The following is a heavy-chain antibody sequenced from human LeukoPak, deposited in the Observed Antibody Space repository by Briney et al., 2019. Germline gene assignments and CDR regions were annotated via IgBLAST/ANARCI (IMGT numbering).Heavy chain of an antibody. CDR2: IYYSGST. J-gene: IGHJ4*02. CDR1: GGSISSSSYY. Sequence: PSETLSLTCTVSGGSISSSSYYWGWIRQPPGKGLEWTGSIYYSGSTYYNPSLKSRVTISVDTSKNQFSLKLSSVTAADTAVYYCARSLTGDFDYWGQGTLVTVS. CDR3: ARSLTGDFDY. D-gene: IGHD7-27*01. V-gene: IGHV4-39*01.